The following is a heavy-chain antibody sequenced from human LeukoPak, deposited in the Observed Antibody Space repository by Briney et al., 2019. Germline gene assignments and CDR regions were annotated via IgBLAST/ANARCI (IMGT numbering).Heavy chain of an antibody. CDR1: GGSISSYY. V-gene: IGHV4-59*12. CDR3: ARVIPRHWSGRLWYFDL. Sequence: KPSETLSLTCTASGGSISSYYWSWIRQPPGKGLEWIGYIYYSGSTNYNPSLKSRVTISVDTSKNKFSLQLSSVTAADTAVYYCARVIPRHWSGRLWYFDLWGRGTLVTVSS. D-gene: IGHD3-3*01. CDR2: IYYSGST. J-gene: IGHJ2*01.